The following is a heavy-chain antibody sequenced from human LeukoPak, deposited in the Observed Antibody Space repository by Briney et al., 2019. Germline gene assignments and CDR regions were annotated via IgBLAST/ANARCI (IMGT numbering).Heavy chain of an antibody. V-gene: IGHV4-59*12. CDR2: IYYSGSA. J-gene: IGHJ4*02. D-gene: IGHD3-10*01. CDR3: ARGYAMVRGVRV. CDR1: GGSISGYY. Sequence: SETLSLTCTVSGGSISGYYWSWIRQPPGKGLEWIGYIYYSGSANYNPSLKSRVTISVDTSKNQFSLKLSSVTAADTAVYYCARGYAMVRGVRVWGQGTLVTVSS.